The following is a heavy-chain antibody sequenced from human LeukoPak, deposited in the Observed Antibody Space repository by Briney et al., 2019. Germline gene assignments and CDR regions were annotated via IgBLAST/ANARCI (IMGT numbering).Heavy chain of an antibody. CDR2: NDPNSGGT. Sequence: ASVKASCKASGYTFTGYYMHWVRPAPGQGLEWMGWNDPNSGGTNYAQKFQGRVTMTRDTSISTAYMELSRLRSDDTAVYYCARVTRYSGSGGYFDYWGQGTLVTVSP. CDR1: GYTFTGYY. J-gene: IGHJ4*02. D-gene: IGHD5-12*01. CDR3: ARVTRYSGSGGYFDY. V-gene: IGHV1-2*02.